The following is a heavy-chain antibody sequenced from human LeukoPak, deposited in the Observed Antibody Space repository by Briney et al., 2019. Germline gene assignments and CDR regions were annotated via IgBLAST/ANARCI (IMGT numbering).Heavy chain of an antibody. CDR2: INHSGST. Sequence: SETLSLTCAVYGGSFSGYYWSWIRQPPGKGLEWIGEINHSGSTNYNPSLKSRVTISVDTSKNQFSLKLSSVTAADTAVYYCARVYYSNSFDYWYFDLWGRGTLVTVSS. J-gene: IGHJ2*01. D-gene: IGHD6-13*01. V-gene: IGHV4-34*01. CDR3: ARVYYSNSFDYWYFDL. CDR1: GGSFSGYY.